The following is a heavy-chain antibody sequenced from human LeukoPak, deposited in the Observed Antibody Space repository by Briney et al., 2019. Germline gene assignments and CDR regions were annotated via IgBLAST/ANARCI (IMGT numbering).Heavy chain of an antibody. D-gene: IGHD3-3*01. CDR2: ISAYNGNT. Sequence: VASVKVSCKASGYTFTSYAMNWVRQAPGQGLEWMGWISAYNGNTNYAQKLQGRVTMTTDTSTSTAYMELRSLRSDDTAVYYCARAKYDFWSGTSIQGGVGYYYYYMDVWGKGTTVTVSS. J-gene: IGHJ6*03. CDR3: ARAKYDFWSGTSIQGGVGYYYYYMDV. V-gene: IGHV1-18*01. CDR1: GYTFTSYA.